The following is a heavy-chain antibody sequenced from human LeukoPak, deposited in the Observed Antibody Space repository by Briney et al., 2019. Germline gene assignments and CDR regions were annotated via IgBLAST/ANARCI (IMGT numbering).Heavy chain of an antibody. Sequence: SGTLSLTCGASGGSISKTNWRTGVRQPPGKGLEWIGEVNLQGSTNYNPSLKSRVAISVDKSENHISLKLTSVTAADTAVYYCAREGGPYRPLDYSGQGTLVTVAS. CDR3: AREGGPYRPLDY. CDR2: VNLQGST. J-gene: IGHJ4*02. V-gene: IGHV4-4*02. CDR1: GGSISKTNW.